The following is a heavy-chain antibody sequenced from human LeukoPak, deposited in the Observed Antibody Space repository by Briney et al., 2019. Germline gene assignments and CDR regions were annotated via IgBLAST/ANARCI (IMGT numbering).Heavy chain of an antibody. Sequence: ASVKVSCKASGYTFTSYYMYWVRQAPGQGLEWMGIINPSGGSTSYAQKFQGRVTMTRDTSTSTVYMELSSLRSEDTAVYYCARDYYDSSGYYTPPYFFDYWGQGTLVTVSS. CDR3: ARDYYDSSGYYTPPYFFDY. J-gene: IGHJ4*02. CDR2: INPSGGST. D-gene: IGHD3-22*01. V-gene: IGHV1-46*01. CDR1: GYTFTSYY.